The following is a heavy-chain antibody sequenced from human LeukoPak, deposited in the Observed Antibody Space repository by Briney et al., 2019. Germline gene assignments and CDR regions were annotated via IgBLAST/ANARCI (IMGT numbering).Heavy chain of an antibody. J-gene: IGHJ4*02. CDR1: GYTFTSYD. CDR3: ARAVSADSSGFPFDY. CDR2: ISAYNGNT. V-gene: IGHV1-18*01. D-gene: IGHD3-22*01. Sequence: GASVKVSCKASGYTFTSYDISWVRQAPGQGLEWMGWISAYNGNTNYAQKLQGRVTMTTDTSTSTAYMELRSLRSDDTAVYYCARAVSADSSGFPFDYWGQGTLVTVSS.